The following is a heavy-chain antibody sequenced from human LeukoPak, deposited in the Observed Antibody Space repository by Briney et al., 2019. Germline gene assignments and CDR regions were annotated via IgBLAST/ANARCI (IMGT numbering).Heavy chain of an antibody. D-gene: IGHD5-12*01. CDR1: GYTFTGYY. V-gene: IGHV1-2*04. CDR3: ARADSGYDNDAFDI. J-gene: IGHJ3*02. Sequence: ASVKVSCKASGYTFTGYYMHWVRQAPGQGLEWMGWINPNSGGTNYAQKFQGWVTMTRDTSISTAYMELSRLRSDDTAVYYCARADSGYDNDAFDIWGQGTMVTVSS. CDR2: INPNSGGT.